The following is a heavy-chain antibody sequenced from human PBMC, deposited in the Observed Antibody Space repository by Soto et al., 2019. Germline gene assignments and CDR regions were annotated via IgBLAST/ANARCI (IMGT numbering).Heavy chain of an antibody. CDR2: INPNSGGT. Sequence: GASVKVSCKASGYTFTGCSMHWVRQAPGQGLEWMGWINPNSGGTNYAQKFQGWVTMTRDTSISTADMELSRLRSDDTAVYYCARDFPRAGRDDYYYYYGMDVWGQGTTVTVSS. CDR3: ARDFPRAGRDDYYYYYGMDV. D-gene: IGHD1-1*01. CDR1: GYTFTGCS. J-gene: IGHJ6*02. V-gene: IGHV1-2*04.